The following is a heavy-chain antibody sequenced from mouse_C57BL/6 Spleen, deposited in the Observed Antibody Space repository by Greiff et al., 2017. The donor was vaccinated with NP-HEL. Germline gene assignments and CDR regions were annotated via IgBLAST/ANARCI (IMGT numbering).Heavy chain of an antibody. J-gene: IGHJ4*01. CDR1: GFTFSDYG. Sequence: EVKLVESGGGLVKPGGSLKLSCAASGFTFSDYGMHWVRQAPEKGLEWVAYISSGSSTIYYADTVKGRFTISRDNAKNTLFLQMTSLRSEDTAMYYCARPGGITTVVATPSYYAMDYWGQGTSVTVSS. V-gene: IGHV5-17*01. CDR2: ISSGSSTI. CDR3: ARPGGITTVVATPSYYAMDY. D-gene: IGHD1-1*01.